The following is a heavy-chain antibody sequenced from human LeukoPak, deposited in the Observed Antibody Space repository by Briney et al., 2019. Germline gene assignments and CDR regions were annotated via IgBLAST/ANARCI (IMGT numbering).Heavy chain of an antibody. V-gene: IGHV1-2*04. CDR1: GYTFISYY. CDR2: INPNSGGT. D-gene: IGHD1-26*01. J-gene: IGHJ4*02. Sequence: ASVTVSCKASGYTFISYYMHWVRQAPGQGLEWMGWINPNSGGTNYAQKFQGWVTMTRDTSISTAYMELSRLRSDDTAVYYCAVGGSYFDFDYWGQGTLVTVSS. CDR3: AVGGSYFDFDY.